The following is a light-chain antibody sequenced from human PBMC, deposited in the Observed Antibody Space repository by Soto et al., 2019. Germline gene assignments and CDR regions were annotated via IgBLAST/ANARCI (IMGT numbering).Light chain of an antibody. J-gene: IGKJ4*01. Sequence: DIQMTQSPSSLSASVGDRITITCQASHDINNYLNWYQQRPGKAPKLLIYGASNLETGVPSRFSGSGSGTDFTFTISSLQPEDVATYYCQQYHNLFRTFGGGTKVEIK. CDR1: HDINNY. CDR3: QQYHNLFRT. CDR2: GAS. V-gene: IGKV1-33*01.